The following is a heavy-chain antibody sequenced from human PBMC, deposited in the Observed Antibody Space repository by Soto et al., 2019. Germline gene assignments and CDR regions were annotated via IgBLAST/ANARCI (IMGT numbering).Heavy chain of an antibody. CDR3: ARSTRMVRGVRGYYYYYGMDV. CDR1: GFTFSSYA. V-gene: IGHV3-30-3*01. Sequence: GGSLRLSCAASGFTFSSYAMHWVRQAPGKGLEWVAVISYDGSNKYYADSVKGRFTISRDNSKNTLYLQMNSLRAEDTAVYYCARSTRMVRGVRGYYYYYGMDVWGQGTTVTVSS. D-gene: IGHD3-10*01. CDR2: ISYDGSNK. J-gene: IGHJ6*02.